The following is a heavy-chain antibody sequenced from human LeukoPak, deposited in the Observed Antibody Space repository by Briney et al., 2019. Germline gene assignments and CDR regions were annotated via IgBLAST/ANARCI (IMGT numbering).Heavy chain of an antibody. D-gene: IGHD2-15*01. CDR2: INHSGST. CDR1: GGSFSGYY. Sequence: PSETLSLICAVYGGSFSGYYWSWIRQPPGKGLEWIGEINHSGSTNYNPSLKSRVTISVDTSKNQFSLKLSSVTAADTAVYYCASSSGYCSGGSCYPTADYWGQGTLVTVSS. CDR3: ASSSGYCSGGSCYPTADY. J-gene: IGHJ4*02. V-gene: IGHV4-34*01.